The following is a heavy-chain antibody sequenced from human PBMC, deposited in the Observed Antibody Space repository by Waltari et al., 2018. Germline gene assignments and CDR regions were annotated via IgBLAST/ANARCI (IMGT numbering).Heavy chain of an antibody. V-gene: IGHV1-69*08. CDR3: ARDRSDYGGNSPFDY. Sequence: QVQLVQSGAEVKKPGSSVKVSCKASGGTFSSYAISWVRQAPGQGLEWMGRIIPIFGTANYAQKFQGRVTITADKSTSTAYMELSSLRSEDTAVYYCARDRSDYGGNSPFDYRGQGTLVTVSS. D-gene: IGHD2-21*02. CDR2: IIPIFGTA. J-gene: IGHJ4*02. CDR1: GGTFSSYA.